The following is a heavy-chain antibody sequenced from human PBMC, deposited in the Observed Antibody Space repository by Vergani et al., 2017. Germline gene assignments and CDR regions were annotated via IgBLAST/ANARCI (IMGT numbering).Heavy chain of an antibody. Sequence: EVQLVESGGGLVQPGGSLRLSCAASGFTFSSYWMSWVRQAPGKGLEWVANIKQDGSEKYYVDSVKGRFTISRDNAKNSLYLQMNSLRAEDTAVYYCARRYSSGWRQHYFDYWGQGTLVTVSS. CDR2: IKQDGSEK. CDR3: ARRYSSGWRQHYFDY. D-gene: IGHD6-19*01. J-gene: IGHJ4*02. CDR1: GFTFSSYW. V-gene: IGHV3-7*03.